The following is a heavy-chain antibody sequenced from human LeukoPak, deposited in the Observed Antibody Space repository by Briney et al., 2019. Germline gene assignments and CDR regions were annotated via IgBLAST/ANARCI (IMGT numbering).Heavy chain of an antibody. D-gene: IGHD5-12*01. V-gene: IGHV1-2*02. CDR1: GYTFTGYY. J-gene: IGHJ4*02. Sequence: ASVKVSCKASGYTFTGYYMHWVRQAPGQGLEWMGWINPNSGGTNYAQKFQGRVTMTRDTSISTAYMELSRLRSDDTAVYYCARDIQSGIVATTLAYWGQGTLVTVSS. CDR3: ARDIQSGIVATTLAY. CDR2: INPNSGGT.